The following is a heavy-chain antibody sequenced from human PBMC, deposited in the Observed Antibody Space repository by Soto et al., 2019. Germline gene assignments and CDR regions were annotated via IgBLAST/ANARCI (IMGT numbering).Heavy chain of an antibody. CDR1: GGTFSSYA. CDR3: ARSPLAGDYKHYGMDV. Sequence: QVQLVQSGAEVKKPGSSVKVSCKASGGTFSSYAISWVRQAPGQGLEWMGVIIPIFGTANYAQKFQGRVTITADESTSTAYMELSSLRSEDTAVYYCARSPLAGDYKHYGMDVWGQGTTVTVSS. V-gene: IGHV1-69*12. D-gene: IGHD4-17*01. CDR2: IIPIFGTA. J-gene: IGHJ6*02.